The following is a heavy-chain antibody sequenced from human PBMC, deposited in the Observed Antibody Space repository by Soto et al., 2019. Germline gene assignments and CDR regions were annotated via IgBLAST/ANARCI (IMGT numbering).Heavy chain of an antibody. Sequence: HPGGSLRLSCAASGFTFSSYAMHWVRQAPGKGLEYVSSISTNGGSTHYADSVKGRFTISRDNSKNTLYLQMNSLRADDTAVYYCSTNISSGPLNYYYGMDVWGQGTTVTVSS. CDR1: GFTFSSYA. D-gene: IGHD6-19*01. CDR2: ISTNGGST. V-gene: IGHV3-64*04. CDR3: STNISSGPLNYYYGMDV. J-gene: IGHJ6*02.